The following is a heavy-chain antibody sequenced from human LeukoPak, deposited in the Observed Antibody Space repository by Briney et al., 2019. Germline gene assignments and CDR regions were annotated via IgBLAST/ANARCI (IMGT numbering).Heavy chain of an antibody. V-gene: IGHV3-30*04. CDR3: ARVDNRILNY. CDR2: ISYDGSNK. Sequence: GGSLRLSCAASGFTFSSYAMHWVRQAPGKGLEWVAVISYDGSNKYYADSVKGRFTISRDNSKNTLYLQMNSLRAEDTAVYYCARVDNRILNYWGQGTLVTVSS. CDR1: GFTFSSYA. J-gene: IGHJ4*02. D-gene: IGHD1-14*01.